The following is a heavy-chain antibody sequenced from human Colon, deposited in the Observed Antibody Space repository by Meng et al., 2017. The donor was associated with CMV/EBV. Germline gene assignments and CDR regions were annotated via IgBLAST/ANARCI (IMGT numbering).Heavy chain of an antibody. CDR1: GFPFSNYY. Sequence: GESLKISCAASGFPFSNYYMSWIRLAPGKGLEWVSYISGYGSDLFYGDSVRGRFTISRDNDKNSLYLQINSLRVEDTAVYYCVRDILRVGITYYFDYWGQGTLVTVSS. D-gene: IGHD1-26*01. V-gene: IGHV3-11*04. J-gene: IGHJ4*02. CDR3: VRDILRVGITYYFDY. CDR2: ISGYGSDL.